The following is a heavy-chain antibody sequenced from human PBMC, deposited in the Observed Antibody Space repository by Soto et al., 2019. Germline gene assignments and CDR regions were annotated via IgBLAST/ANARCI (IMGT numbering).Heavy chain of an antibody. CDR2: IYWNDDK. D-gene: IGHD3-10*01. CDR3: AHRTVPLYYSYYYGMDV. J-gene: IGHJ6*02. Sequence: QITLKESGPTLVKPTQTLTLTCTFSGFSLSTSGVGVGWIRQPPGKALEWLALIYWNDDKRYSPSLKSRLTITKDTSKNQVVLTMTNMDPVDTATYYCAHRTVPLYYSYYYGMDVWGQGTTVTVSS. CDR1: GFSLSTSGVG. V-gene: IGHV2-5*01.